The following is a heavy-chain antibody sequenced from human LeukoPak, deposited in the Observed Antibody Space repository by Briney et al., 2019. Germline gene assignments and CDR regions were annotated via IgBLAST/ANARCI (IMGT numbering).Heavy chain of an antibody. D-gene: IGHD5-24*01. J-gene: IGHJ3*02. CDR3: ARPGVATTADAFDI. CDR1: GFTFNNYA. Sequence: GGSLRLSCAASGFTFNNYAMSWVRQAPGKGLEWVSSISSSSSYIYYADSVKGRFTISRDNAKNSLYLQMNSLRAEDTAVYYCARPGVATTADAFDIWGQGTMVTVSS. CDR2: ISSSSSYI. V-gene: IGHV3-21*01.